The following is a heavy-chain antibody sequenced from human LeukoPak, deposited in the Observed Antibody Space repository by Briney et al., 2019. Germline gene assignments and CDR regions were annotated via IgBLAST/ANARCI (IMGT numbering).Heavy chain of an antibody. CDR1: GGSFSGYY. J-gene: IGHJ4*02. CDR3: ARDTYYDFWSGYYGEGPFDY. Sequence: SETLSLTCAVYGGSFSGYYWSWIRQPPGKGLEWIGEINHSGSTNYNPSLKSRVTISVDTSKNQFSLKLSSVTAADTAVYYCARDTYYDFWSGYYGEGPFDYWGQGTLVTVSS. V-gene: IGHV4-34*01. D-gene: IGHD3-3*01. CDR2: INHSGST.